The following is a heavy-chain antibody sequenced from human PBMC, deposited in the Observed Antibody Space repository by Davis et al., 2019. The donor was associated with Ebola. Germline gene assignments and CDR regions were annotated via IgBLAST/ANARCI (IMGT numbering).Heavy chain of an antibody. V-gene: IGHV1-69*13. Sequence: SVKVSCKASGGTFTSYAISWVRQAPGQGLEWMGGTIPLFGTANYAQKFQDRVTITADESTSTSYMELNSLRSDDTAVYYCARGGGGDSSGFQSWFDPWGQGTLVTVSS. CDR2: TIPLFGTA. D-gene: IGHD3-22*01. J-gene: IGHJ5*02. CDR1: GGTFTSYA. CDR3: ARGGGGDSSGFQSWFDP.